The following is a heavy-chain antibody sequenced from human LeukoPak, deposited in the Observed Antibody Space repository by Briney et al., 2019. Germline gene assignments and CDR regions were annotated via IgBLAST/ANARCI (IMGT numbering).Heavy chain of an antibody. D-gene: IGHD2/OR15-2a*01. V-gene: IGHV3-21*01. J-gene: IGHJ4*02. CDR3: TRKGSQWDFLVDY. CDR1: GFTFSSYS. Sequence: PGGSLRLSCAASGFTFSSYSMNWARQPPGKGLEWVSSITSSGRYIYYADSVKGRFTISRDNSENSLYLQMDSLTAEDTAVYYCTRKGSQWDFLVDYWGQGTRVAVSP. CDR2: ITSSGRYI.